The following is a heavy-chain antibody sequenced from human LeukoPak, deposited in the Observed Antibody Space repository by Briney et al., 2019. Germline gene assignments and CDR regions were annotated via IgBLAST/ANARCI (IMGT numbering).Heavy chain of an antibody. Sequence: PGGSLRHSCAASGFTFSNYGMHWVRQVPGKGLQWVAVIWYDGSNKYYADSVKGRFTISRDNSKNTLYLQSNSLRAEDTAVYYCATARDSNSNRGLYMDVWGKGTTVTVSS. D-gene: IGHD4-11*01. V-gene: IGHV3-33*01. CDR1: GFTFSNYG. J-gene: IGHJ6*03. CDR2: IWYDGSNK. CDR3: ATARDSNSNRGLYMDV.